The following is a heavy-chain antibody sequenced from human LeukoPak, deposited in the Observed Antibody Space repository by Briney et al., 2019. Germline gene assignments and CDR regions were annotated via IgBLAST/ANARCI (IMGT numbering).Heavy chain of an antibody. J-gene: IGHJ4*02. CDR1: GFTFSSYW. Sequence: AGGSLRLSCAASGFTFSSYWMSWVRQAPGKGLEWVANIKQDGSEKYYVDSVKGRFTISRDNAKNSLYLQMNSLRAEDTAVYYCARDRASYYYGSGSPDYWGQGTLVTASS. CDR2: IKQDGSEK. CDR3: ARDRASYYYGSGSPDY. D-gene: IGHD3-10*01. V-gene: IGHV3-7*01.